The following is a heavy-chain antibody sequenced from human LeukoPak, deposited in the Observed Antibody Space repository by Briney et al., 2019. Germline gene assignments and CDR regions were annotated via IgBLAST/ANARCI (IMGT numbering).Heavy chain of an antibody. Sequence: GGSLRLSCAASGFTFTNYSMNWVRQAPGKGLEWVSTISGGGGSTYYADSVKGRFTISRDNSKNTLYLQVNSLRAEDTAVYYCAKGGKWDVTPFDYWGQGTLVTVSS. J-gene: IGHJ4*02. D-gene: IGHD1-26*01. CDR2: ISGGGGST. CDR1: GFTFTNYS. V-gene: IGHV3-23*01. CDR3: AKGGKWDVTPFDY.